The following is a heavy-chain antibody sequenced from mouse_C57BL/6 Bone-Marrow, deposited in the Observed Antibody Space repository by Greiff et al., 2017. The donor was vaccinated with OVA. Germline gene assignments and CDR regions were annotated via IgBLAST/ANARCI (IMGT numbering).Heavy chain of an antibody. CDR2: ISSGSSTI. D-gene: IGHD1-1*01. V-gene: IGHV5-17*01. CDR3: ARRTVVAPYAMDY. CDR1: GFTFSDYG. J-gene: IGHJ4*01. Sequence: VQLQQSGGGLVKPGGSLKLSCAASGFTFSDYGMHWVRQAPEKGLEWVAYISSGSSTIYYADTVKGRFTISRDNAKNTLFLQMTSLRSEDTAMYYCARRTVVAPYAMDYWGQGTSVTVSS.